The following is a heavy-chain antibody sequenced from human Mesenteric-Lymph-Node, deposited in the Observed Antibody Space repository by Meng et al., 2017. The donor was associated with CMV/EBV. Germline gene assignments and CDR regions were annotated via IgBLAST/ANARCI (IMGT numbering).Heavy chain of an antibody. CDR2: INNNSGYI. J-gene: IGHJ6*02. Sequence: GESLKISCAASGFTLSSYSMNWVRQTPGKGLEWVSSINNNSGYIYYGDSLKGRFTISRDNSKNTLYLQMNSLRAEDTAVYYCARGDIVVVPAAGYYYYGMDVWGQGTTVTVSS. CDR3: ARGDIVVVPAAGYYYYGMDV. CDR1: GFTLSSYS. D-gene: IGHD2-2*01. V-gene: IGHV3-21*04.